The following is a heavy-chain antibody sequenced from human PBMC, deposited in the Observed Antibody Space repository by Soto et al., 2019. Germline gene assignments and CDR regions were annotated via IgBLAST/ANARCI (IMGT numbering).Heavy chain of an antibody. D-gene: IGHD6-13*01. J-gene: IGHJ4*02. CDR2: IYYTGNA. Sequence: PSETLSLTCTVSGDSISSRSYYWGWIRQPPGKGLEWIGSIYYTGNAYYNPSLKSRVAVSVDTSKNQFSLKVTSVTATDTAVYYCERHKATSSRYLLPDFWGQGTLVTVSS. CDR3: ERHKATSSRYLLPDF. V-gene: IGHV4-39*01. CDR1: GDSISSRSYY.